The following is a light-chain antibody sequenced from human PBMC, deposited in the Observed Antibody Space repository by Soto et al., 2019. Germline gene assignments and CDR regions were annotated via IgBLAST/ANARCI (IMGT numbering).Light chain of an antibody. J-gene: IGKJ1*01. Sequence: DIQMTQSPSTLAASVGDRVTITCRASQSINNWLAWYQQKPGKAPKLLIYKASSLESGVPSRFSGSGSGTEFTLSSSSLQPDDFATYYCQQYESFPRTFGQGTTVEI. CDR3: QQYESFPRT. CDR2: KAS. CDR1: QSINNW. V-gene: IGKV1-5*03.